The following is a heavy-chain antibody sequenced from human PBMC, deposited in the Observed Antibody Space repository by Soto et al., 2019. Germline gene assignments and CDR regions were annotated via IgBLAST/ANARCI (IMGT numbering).Heavy chain of an antibody. CDR2: IYYSGST. CDR1: GGSISSYY. Sequence: SETLSLTCTVSGGSISSYYWSWIRQPPGKGLEWIGYIYYSGSTNYNPSLKSRVTISVDTSKNQFSLKLSSVTAADTAVYYCARDFGAGAFDYWGQGTLVTVSS. J-gene: IGHJ4*02. CDR3: ARDFGAGAFDY. V-gene: IGHV4-59*01. D-gene: IGHD3-16*01.